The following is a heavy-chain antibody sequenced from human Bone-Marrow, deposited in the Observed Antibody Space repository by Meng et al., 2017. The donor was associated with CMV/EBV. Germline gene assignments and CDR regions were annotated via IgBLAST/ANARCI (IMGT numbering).Heavy chain of an antibody. CDR2: ISYDGNNI. J-gene: IGHJ4*02. CDR3: ARDSDSSGSHFDY. CDR1: GFTFSYYA. D-gene: IGHD3-22*01. Sequence: GESLKISCAASGFTFSYYALHWVRQAPGKGLEWVAVISYDGNNIYYTESVKGRFTISRDNSKNTLYLQMNSLRAEDTAVYYCARDSDSSGSHFDYWGQGTLATFSS. V-gene: IGHV3-30-3*01.